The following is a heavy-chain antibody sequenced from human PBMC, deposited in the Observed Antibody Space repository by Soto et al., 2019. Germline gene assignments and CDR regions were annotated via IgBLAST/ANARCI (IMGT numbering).Heavy chain of an antibody. CDR2: INAGNGNT. J-gene: IGHJ6*03. Sequence: QVQLVQSGAEVKKPGASVKVSWKASGYTFTSYAMHWVRQAPGQRLEWMGWINAGNGNTKYSQKFQGRVTITRDTSASTAYMELSSLRSEDTAVYYCARGHDFWSGLYYMDVWGKGTTVTVSS. D-gene: IGHD3-3*01. CDR1: GYTFTSYA. V-gene: IGHV1-3*01. CDR3: ARGHDFWSGLYYMDV.